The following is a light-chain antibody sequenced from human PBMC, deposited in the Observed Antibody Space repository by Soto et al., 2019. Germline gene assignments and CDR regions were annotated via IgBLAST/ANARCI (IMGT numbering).Light chain of an antibody. CDR2: EVT. V-gene: IGLV2-14*01. CDR1: SSDVGGYNY. CDR3: CSYTSSVTYV. Sequence: QSALTRPASVSGSPGQSITISCTGTSSDVGGYNYVSWYQQHPGKAPKLMIYEVTNRPSGVSNRFSGSKSGNTASLTISGLQAEDEADYYCCSYTSSVTYVFGTGTKLTVL. J-gene: IGLJ1*01.